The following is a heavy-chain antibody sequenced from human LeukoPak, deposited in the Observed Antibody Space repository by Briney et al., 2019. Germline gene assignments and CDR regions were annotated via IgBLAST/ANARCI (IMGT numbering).Heavy chain of an antibody. D-gene: IGHD3-9*01. CDR3: ARGPGRRDYDILTGYPYYYYYGMDV. J-gene: IGHJ6*02. CDR1: GGTFSSYA. CDR2: ITPIFGTA. V-gene: IGHV1-69*13. Sequence: SVKVSCKASGGTFSSYAISWVRQAPGQGLEWMGGITPIFGTANYAQKFQGRVTITADESTSTAYMELSSLRSEDTAVYYCARGPGRRDYDILTGYPYYYYYGMDVWGQGTTVTVSS.